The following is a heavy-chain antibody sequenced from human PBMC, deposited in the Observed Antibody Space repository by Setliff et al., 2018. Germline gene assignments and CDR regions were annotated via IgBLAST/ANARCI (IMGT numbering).Heavy chain of an antibody. CDR2: VRFDGTYK. D-gene: IGHD3-10*01. Sequence: PWGSLRLSCAASGFVFGTHGMHWVRQAPGKGLDWVASVRFDGTYKVYADSVKGRFTISRDNSENTLFLQMTSLRPEDTGIYYCAKVKKPLIRGSGFDYWGRGTLVTVSS. J-gene: IGHJ4*02. CDR1: GFVFGTHG. V-gene: IGHV3-30*02. CDR3: AKVKKPLIRGSGFDY.